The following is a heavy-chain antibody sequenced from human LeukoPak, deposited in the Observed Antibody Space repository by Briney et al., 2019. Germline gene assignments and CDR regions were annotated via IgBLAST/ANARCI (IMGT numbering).Heavy chain of an antibody. D-gene: IGHD3-22*01. CDR1: GFTFSSYA. CDR2: ISGSGGST. V-gene: IGHV3-23*01. CDR3: AKNLYYYDSSGYYLPPIDY. Sequence: GGSLRLSCAASGFTFSSYAMSWVRQAPGKGLEWVSAISGSGGSTYYADFVKGRFTISRDNSKNTLYLQMNSLRAEDTAVYYCAKNLYYYDSSGYYLPPIDYWGQGTLVTVSS. J-gene: IGHJ4*02.